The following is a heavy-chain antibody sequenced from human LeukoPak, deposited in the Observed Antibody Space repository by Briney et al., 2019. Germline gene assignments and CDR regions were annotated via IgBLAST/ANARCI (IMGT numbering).Heavy chain of an antibody. J-gene: IGHJ4*02. V-gene: IGHV1-18*04. CDR2: ISAYNGNT. CDR1: GYTFTSYY. D-gene: IGHD3-10*01. Sequence: ASVKVSCKASGYTFTSYYMHWVRQAPGQGLEWMGWISAYNGNTNYAQKLQGRVTMTTDTSTSTAYMELRSLRSDDTAVYYCARVGVYYGSGSYPDYWGQGTLVTVSS. CDR3: ARVGVYYGSGSYPDY.